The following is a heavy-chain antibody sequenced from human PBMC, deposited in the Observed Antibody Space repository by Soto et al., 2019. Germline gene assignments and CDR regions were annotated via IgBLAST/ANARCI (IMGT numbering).Heavy chain of an antibody. CDR2: ISFNGRYE. J-gene: IGHJ6*02. D-gene: IGHD6-6*01. CDR3: AKPFSYSSSSFDYYYGMDV. CDR1: GFIFSTYA. Sequence: GGSLRLSCAASGFIFSTYAMHWVRQAPGKGLEWVALISFNGRYEYFADSAKGRFTISRDNSDNTLHLQMNSLRADDTAEYYCAKPFSYSSSSFDYYYGMDVWGQGTTVTVSS. V-gene: IGHV3-30-3*01.